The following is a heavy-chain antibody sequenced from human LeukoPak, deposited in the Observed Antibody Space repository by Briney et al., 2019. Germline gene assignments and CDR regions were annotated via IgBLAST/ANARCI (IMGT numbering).Heavy chain of an antibody. Sequence: SETLSLTCTVSGGSISSYYWSWIRQPAGKGLEWIGRIYTSGSTNYNPSLRSRVAISVDKSKNQFSLMLSSVTAADTAVYYCARDYSNYVVWFDPWGRGTLVTVSS. V-gene: IGHV4-4*07. D-gene: IGHD4-11*01. CDR3: ARDYSNYVVWFDP. J-gene: IGHJ5*02. CDR2: IYTSGST. CDR1: GGSISSYY.